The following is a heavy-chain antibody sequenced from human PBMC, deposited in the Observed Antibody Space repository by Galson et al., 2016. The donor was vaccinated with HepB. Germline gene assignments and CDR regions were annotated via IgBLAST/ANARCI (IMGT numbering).Heavy chain of an antibody. Sequence: SLRLSCAASGFSFGSYAMHWVRQTPAKGLEWVAVISGDGTNKYYADSVKGRFTISRDNSMSTLYLQMSSLRADDTAVYSCAKKGYSSGKFDAFDIWGQGTVVTVSS. D-gene: IGHD6-19*01. CDR3: AKKGYSSGKFDAFDI. CDR1: GFSFGSYA. V-gene: IGHV3-30*18. CDR2: ISGDGTNK. J-gene: IGHJ3*02.